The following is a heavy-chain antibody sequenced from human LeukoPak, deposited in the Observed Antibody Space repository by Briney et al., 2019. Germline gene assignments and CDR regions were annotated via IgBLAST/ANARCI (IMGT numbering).Heavy chain of an antibody. J-gene: IGHJ4*02. CDR1: GYSISSGYY. CDR3: AREKGGSSTGGDY. V-gene: IGHV4-38-2*02. Sequence: SETLSLTCTVSGYSISSGYYWGWIRQPPGKGLEWIGSIYHSGSTYYNPSLKSRVTISVDTSKNQFSLKLSSVTAADTAVYYCAREKGGSSTGGDYWGQGTLVTVSS. CDR2: IYHSGST. D-gene: IGHD1-26*01.